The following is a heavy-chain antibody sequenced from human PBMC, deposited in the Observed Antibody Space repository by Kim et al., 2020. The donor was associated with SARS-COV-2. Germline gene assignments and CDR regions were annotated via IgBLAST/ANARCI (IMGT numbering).Heavy chain of an antibody. J-gene: IGHJ4*02. CDR1: GFDFKKYI. D-gene: IGHD2-21*02. Sequence: GGSLRLSCAASGFDFKKYIMQWVRQAPGKGLEWLAVISPDGTQKHYAGSVQGRITVTRDNDKHTLDLQMTSLRVEDTAVYFCARVGDTWGQGTLVMVSS. CDR2: ISPDGTQK. V-gene: IGHV3-30-3*01. CDR3: ARVGDT.